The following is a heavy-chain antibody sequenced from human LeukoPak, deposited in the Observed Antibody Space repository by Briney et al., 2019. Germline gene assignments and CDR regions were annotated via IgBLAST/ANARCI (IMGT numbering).Heavy chain of an antibody. V-gene: IGHV3-30*07. D-gene: IGHD4-23*01. CDR3: ARADREYGGTIDY. Sequence: DSVKGRFTISRDNSKNTLYLQMNSLRAEDTAVYYCARADREYGGTIDYWSQGTLVTVSS. J-gene: IGHJ4*02.